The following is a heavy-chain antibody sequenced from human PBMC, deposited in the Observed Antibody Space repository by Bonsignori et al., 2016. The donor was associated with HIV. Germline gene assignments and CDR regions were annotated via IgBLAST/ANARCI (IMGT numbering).Heavy chain of an antibody. D-gene: IGHD5-12*01. CDR2: ISYDGSNK. V-gene: IGHV3-30-3*01. J-gene: IGHJ6*03. CDR3: AREGWDSGYDGYYMDV. CDR1: GFTFSSYA. Sequence: GESLKISCAASGFTFSSYAMHWVRQAPGKGLEWVAVISYDGSNKYYADSVKGRFTFSRDDSKSTLYLQMNSLRAEDTAVYYCAREGWDSGYDGYYMDVWGQRDHGHRLL.